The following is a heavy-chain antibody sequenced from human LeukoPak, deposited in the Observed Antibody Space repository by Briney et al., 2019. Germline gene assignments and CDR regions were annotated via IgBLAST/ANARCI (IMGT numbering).Heavy chain of an antibody. J-gene: IGHJ5*02. V-gene: IGHV1-18*01. CDR1: GYTFTGFG. D-gene: IGHD3-22*01. Sequence: ASVKVSCKASGYTFTGFGITWLRLAPGQGLEWMGWISAYNGNTNYAQKLQGRVTMTTDTSTSTAYMELRSLRSDDTAVYYCARGDYYDSPGTWFDPWGQGTLVTVSS. CDR2: ISAYNGNT. CDR3: ARGDYYDSPGTWFDP.